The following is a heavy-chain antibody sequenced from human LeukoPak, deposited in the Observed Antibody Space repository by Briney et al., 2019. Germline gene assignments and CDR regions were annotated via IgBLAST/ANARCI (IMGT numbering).Heavy chain of an antibody. J-gene: IGHJ6*02. D-gene: IGHD2-2*01. CDR2: ISGYNANT. CDR3: AGDSPGGIVVVPALKTSMDV. Sequence: WASVKVSCKASGYTFTSYGISWVRQAPGQGLEWMGWISGYNANTNYAQKLQGRVTMTTDTSTSTAYMELRSLRSDDTAVYYCAGDSPGGIVVVPALKTSMDVWGQGTTVTVSS. CDR1: GYTFTSYG. V-gene: IGHV1-18*01.